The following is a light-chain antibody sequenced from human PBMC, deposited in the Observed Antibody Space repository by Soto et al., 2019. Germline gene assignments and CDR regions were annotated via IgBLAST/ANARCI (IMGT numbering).Light chain of an antibody. Sequence: QSALTQPASVSGSPGQSITISCTGTSSDVGGYNFVSWYQQHPGKAPKLMFYDVTNRPSGISNRFSGSKSGNTASLTISGLRAEDEAFYYCTSYTTTSPVVFGGGTKLPAL. CDR2: DVT. CDR3: TSYTTTSPVV. V-gene: IGLV2-14*01. CDR1: SSDVGGYNF. J-gene: IGLJ7*02.